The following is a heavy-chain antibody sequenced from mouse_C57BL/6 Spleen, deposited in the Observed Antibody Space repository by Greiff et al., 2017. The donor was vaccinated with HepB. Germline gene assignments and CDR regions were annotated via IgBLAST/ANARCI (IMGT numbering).Heavy chain of an antibody. D-gene: IGHD2-5*01. V-gene: IGHV1-12*01. CDR3: AYYINLGYFDY. CDR2: IYPGNGDT. Sequence: LQESGAELVRPGASVKMSCKASGYTFTSYNMHWVMQTPRQGLEWIGAIYPGNGDTSYNQKFKGKATLTVDKSSSTAYMQLISLTSADSAVYFCAYYINLGYFDYWGQGTTLTVSS. CDR1: GYTFTSYN. J-gene: IGHJ2*01.